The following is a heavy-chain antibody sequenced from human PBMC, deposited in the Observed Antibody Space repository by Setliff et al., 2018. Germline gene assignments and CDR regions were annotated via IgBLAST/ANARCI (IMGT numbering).Heavy chain of an antibody. CDR1: GYTFSDYG. CDR2: ISIYTGNA. Sequence: GASVKVSCKASGYTFSDYGITWVRQAPGQGLEWMGWISIYTGNAYYAHKLQGRVTMTTDTSTDTAYLELRSLRSDDTAVYYCSRLVRYCTTTSCQRLSGGEYWGQGTL. J-gene: IGHJ4*02. CDR3: SRLVRYCTTTSCQRLSGGEY. D-gene: IGHD2-2*01. V-gene: IGHV1-18*01.